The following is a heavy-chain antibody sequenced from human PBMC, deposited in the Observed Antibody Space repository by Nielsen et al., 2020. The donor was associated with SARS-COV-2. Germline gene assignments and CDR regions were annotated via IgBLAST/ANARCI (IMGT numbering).Heavy chain of an antibody. D-gene: IGHD2-2*01. CDR1: GFTFSSYA. CDR2: ISYDGSNK. V-gene: IGHV3-30*04. J-gene: IGHJ6*02. CDR3: ARDRGRGDGLPAADYYGMDV. Sequence: GGSLRLSCAASGFTFSSYAMHWVRQAPGKGLEWVAVISYDGSNKYYADSVKGRFTISRDNSKNTLYLQMNSLRAEDTAVYYCARDRGRGDGLPAADYYGMDVWGQETTVTVSS.